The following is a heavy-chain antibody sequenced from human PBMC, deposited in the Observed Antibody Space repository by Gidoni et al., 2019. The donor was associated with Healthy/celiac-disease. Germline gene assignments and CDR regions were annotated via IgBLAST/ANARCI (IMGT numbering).Heavy chain of an antibody. CDR3: ARLYYDNDAFDI. J-gene: IGHJ3*02. CDR1: GGSISSSSYY. CDR2: IYYSGST. D-gene: IGHD3-22*01. V-gene: IGHV4-39*01. Sequence: QLQLQESGPGLVKPSETLSLTCTVSGGSISSSSYYWGWIRQPPGKGLEWIGSIYYSGSTYYNPSLKSRVTISVDTSKNQFSLKLSSVTAADTAVYYCARLYYDNDAFDIWGQGTMVTVSS.